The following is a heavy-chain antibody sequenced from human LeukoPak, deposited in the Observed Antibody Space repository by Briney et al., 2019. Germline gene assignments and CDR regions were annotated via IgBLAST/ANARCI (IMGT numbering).Heavy chain of an antibody. J-gene: IGHJ3*02. D-gene: IGHD2-2*01. CDR2: IKSKIGGATA. V-gene: IGHV3-15*01. CDR3: TTVTPPYQLLRNDASDI. Sequence: GGSLRLSCAASGITFSTAWMSWFRQAPGKGLEWVGRIKSKIGGATADYAAPVKDRFTISRDDSKNTLYLQMNSLKSEDTAVYRCTTVTPPYQLLRNDASDIWGQGTMVTVSS. CDR1: GITFSTAW.